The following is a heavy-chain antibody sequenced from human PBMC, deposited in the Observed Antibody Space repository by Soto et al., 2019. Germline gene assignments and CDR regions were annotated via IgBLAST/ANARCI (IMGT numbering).Heavy chain of an antibody. Sequence: QVQLVESGGGVVQPGRSLRLSCAASGFTFSSYAMHWVRQAPGKGLEWVAVISYDGSNKYYADSMKGRFTISRDNSKNTLYLQMNSLRAEDTAVYYCARVGIVGAMYYFDYWGQGTLVTVSS. CDR2: ISYDGSNK. D-gene: IGHD1-26*01. CDR1: GFTFSSYA. J-gene: IGHJ4*02. V-gene: IGHV3-30-3*01. CDR3: ARVGIVGAMYYFDY.